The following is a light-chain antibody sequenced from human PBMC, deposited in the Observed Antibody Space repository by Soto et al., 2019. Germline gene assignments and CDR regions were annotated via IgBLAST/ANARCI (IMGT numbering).Light chain of an antibody. Sequence: QSALTQPASVSGSPGQLITISCTGTSSDVGAYNYVSWYQQHPGKAPKLMIYDVSNRPSGVSNRFSGSKSGNTASLTISGLKAEDEADDYCSSYTSSSTVVFGGGTKLTVL. CDR3: SSYTSSSTVV. J-gene: IGLJ2*01. V-gene: IGLV2-14*01. CDR2: DVS. CDR1: SSDVGAYNY.